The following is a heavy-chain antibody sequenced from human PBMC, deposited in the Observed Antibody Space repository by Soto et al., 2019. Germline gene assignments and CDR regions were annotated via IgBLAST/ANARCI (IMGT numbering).Heavy chain of an antibody. Sequence: QVRLVQSGAEVKRPGASVKVSCKASGYTFTNYAIAWVRQALGQGLEWMGWISPYTDNTNFAQKFQGRVTMTTDTSTSTAYMELRSLRFDDTAVFFCARVNDFFWGSYRSDSFDIWGQGTMVTVS. J-gene: IGHJ3*02. CDR3: ARVNDFFWGSYRSDSFDI. CDR1: GYTFTNYA. D-gene: IGHD3-16*02. CDR2: ISPYTDNT. V-gene: IGHV1-18*01.